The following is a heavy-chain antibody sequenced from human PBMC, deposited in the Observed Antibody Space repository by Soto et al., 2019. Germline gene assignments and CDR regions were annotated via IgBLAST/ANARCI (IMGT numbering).Heavy chain of an antibody. D-gene: IGHD2-2*01. V-gene: IGHV1-69*01. CDR2: IIPIFGTT. J-gene: IGHJ4*02. CDR1: GGIFSSYA. Sequence: QVQLMQSGAEVKKPGSSVKVSCKASGGIFSSYAISWVRQAPGQGLEWMGGIIPIFGTTNYAQKFRGRVTITADESTSTAYMELSSLRSDDTAVYYCARYSSSIDYWGQGTLVTVSS. CDR3: ARYSSSIDY.